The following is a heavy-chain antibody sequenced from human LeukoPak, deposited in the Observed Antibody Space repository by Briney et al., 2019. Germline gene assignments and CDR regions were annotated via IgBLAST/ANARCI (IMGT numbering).Heavy chain of an antibody. CDR3: AREEMRRRDFDY. J-gene: IGHJ4*02. Sequence: GGSLRLSCAASGFTFSSYGMHWVRQAPGKGLEWVAVIWYDGSNKYYADSVKGRFTISRDNSKNTLYLQMNSLRAEDTAVYYCAREEMRRRDFDYWGQGTLVTVSS. CDR2: IWYDGSNK. CDR1: GFTFSSYG. V-gene: IGHV3-33*01.